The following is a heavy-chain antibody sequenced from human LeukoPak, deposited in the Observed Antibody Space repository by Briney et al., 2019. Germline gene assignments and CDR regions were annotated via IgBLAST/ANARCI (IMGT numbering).Heavy chain of an antibody. V-gene: IGHV4-39*01. J-gene: IGHJ6*03. D-gene: IGHD5-24*01. CDR2: IYYSGST. CDR3: ARARFLAGMATIRYYYYYMDV. Sequence: PSETLSLTCTVSGGSISSSSYYWGWIRQPPGKGLEWIGSIYYSGSTYYNPSLKSRVTISVDTSKNQFSLKLSSVTAADTAVYYCARARFLAGMATIRYYYYYMDVWGKGTTVTVSS. CDR1: GGSISSSSYY.